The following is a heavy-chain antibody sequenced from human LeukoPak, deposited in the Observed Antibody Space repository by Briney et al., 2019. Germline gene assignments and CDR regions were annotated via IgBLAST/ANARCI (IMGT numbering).Heavy chain of an antibody. Sequence: ASVKVSCKASGYTFTGYYMHWVRQAPGQGLEWMGWINPNSGGTNYAQKFQGRVTTTRDTSISTAYMELSRLRSDDTAVYYCARDAGRSIVGANDAFDIWGQGTMVTVSS. V-gene: IGHV1-2*02. CDR3: ARDAGRSIVGANDAFDI. CDR2: INPNSGGT. J-gene: IGHJ3*02. CDR1: GYTFTGYY. D-gene: IGHD1-26*01.